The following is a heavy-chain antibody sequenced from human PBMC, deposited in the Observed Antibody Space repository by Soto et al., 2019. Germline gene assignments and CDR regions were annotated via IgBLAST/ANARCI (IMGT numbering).Heavy chain of an antibody. Sequence: GESLKISCAASGFTFSYYSMAWVRQTPEKGLEWVSGMSIGDAKTFYIDSVRGRLTVSRDSVKNTVDLQMNSLRAEDTALYYCARWDGYADLWGQGTLVTVSS. CDR3: ARWDGYADL. J-gene: IGHJ4*02. D-gene: IGHD5-12*01. V-gene: IGHV3-23*01. CDR2: MSIGDAKT. CDR1: GFTFSYYS.